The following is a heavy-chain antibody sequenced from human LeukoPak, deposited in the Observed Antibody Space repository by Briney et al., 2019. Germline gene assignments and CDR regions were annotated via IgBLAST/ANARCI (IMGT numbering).Heavy chain of an antibody. CDR3: ARDIVVVPVGRYYYYMDV. CDR2: IFYSGRT. CDR1: GGSISTSNYY. D-gene: IGHD2-2*01. Sequence: PSETLSLTCTVSGGSISTSNYYWGWIRQPPGKGLEWIGNIFYSGRTYYSPSLKSRVTISLDTSKNQFSLKLSSVTAADTAVYYCARDIVVVPVGRYYYYMDVWGKGTTVTISS. V-gene: IGHV4-39*02. J-gene: IGHJ6*03.